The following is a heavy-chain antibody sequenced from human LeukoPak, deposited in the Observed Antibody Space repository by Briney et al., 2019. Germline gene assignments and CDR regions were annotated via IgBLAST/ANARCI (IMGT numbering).Heavy chain of an antibody. D-gene: IGHD3-16*02. J-gene: IGHJ3*02. Sequence: GGSLRLSCAASGFTFSSYSMNWVRQAPGKGLEWVSSISSSSSYIYYADSVKGRFTISRDNAKNSLYLQMNSLRAEDTAVYYCASRYSYLTDAFDIWGQGTMVTVSS. CDR3: ASRYSYLTDAFDI. CDR1: GFTFSSYS. CDR2: ISSSSSYI. V-gene: IGHV3-21*01.